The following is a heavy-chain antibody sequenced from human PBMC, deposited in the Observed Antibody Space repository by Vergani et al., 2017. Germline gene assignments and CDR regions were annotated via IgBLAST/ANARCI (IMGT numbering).Heavy chain of an antibody. V-gene: IGHV4-34*01. CDR2: INHNGST. Sequence: QVQLQQWGAGLLKPSETLSLTCAVYGGSFSGYYWSWIRQPPGKGLEWIGEINHNGSTNYNPSLKSRVTISVDTSKKQSSLKLSSVTAADTAVYYCARGKYYYGSGVYWYYYGMDVWSQGTTVTVYS. J-gene: IGHJ6*02. CDR3: ARGKYYYGSGVYWYYYGMDV. CDR1: GGSFSGYY. D-gene: IGHD3-10*01.